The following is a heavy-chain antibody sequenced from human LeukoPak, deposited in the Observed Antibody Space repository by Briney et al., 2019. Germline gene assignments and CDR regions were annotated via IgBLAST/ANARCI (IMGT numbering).Heavy chain of an antibody. CDR3: ARHRLPYSSSWYRWFDP. D-gene: IGHD6-13*01. J-gene: IGHJ5*02. V-gene: IGHV6-1*01. CDR2: TYYRSKWYN. CDR1: GDSVSSNSAA. Sequence: SQTLSLTCAISGDSVSSNSAAWNWIRQSPSRGLEWLGRTYYRSKWYNDYAVSVKSRITINPDTSKNQFSLKLSSVTAADTTVYYCARHRLPYSSSWYRWFDPWGQGTLVTVSS.